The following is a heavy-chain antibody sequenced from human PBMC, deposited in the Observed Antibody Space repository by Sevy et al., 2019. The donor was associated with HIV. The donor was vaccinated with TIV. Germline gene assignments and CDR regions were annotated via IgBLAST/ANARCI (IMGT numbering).Heavy chain of an antibody. V-gene: IGHV3-23*01. CDR1: VFTFSSYA. J-gene: IGHJ4*02. Sequence: GGSLRLSCAASVFTFSSYAMSWVRQAPGKGLEWVSAISGSGGSTYYADSVKGRFTISRDNSKNTLYLQMNSLRAEDTAVYYCAKATSVAATVYYFDYWGQGTLVTVSS. CDR3: AKATSVAATVYYFDY. CDR2: ISGSGGST. D-gene: IGHD6-19*01.